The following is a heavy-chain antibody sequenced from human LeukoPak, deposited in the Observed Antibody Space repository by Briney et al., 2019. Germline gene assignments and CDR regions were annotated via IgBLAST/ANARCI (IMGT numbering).Heavy chain of an antibody. Sequence: GGSLRLSCAASGFSVSNAWMTWVRQAPGKGLEWVGRIKSKTDGGTTDYAAPVKGRFTFSRDDSKNTLYLQMSSLKTEDTAVYYSARYCGDDHCYDPWGQGTLVTVSS. CDR1: GFSVSNAW. V-gene: IGHV3-15*01. J-gene: IGHJ5*02. D-gene: IGHD2-2*01. CDR2: IKSKTDGGTT. CDR3: ARYCGDDHCYDP.